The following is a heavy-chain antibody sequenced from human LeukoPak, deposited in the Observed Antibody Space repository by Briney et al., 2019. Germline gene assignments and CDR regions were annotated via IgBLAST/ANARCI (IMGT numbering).Heavy chain of an antibody. D-gene: IGHD3-22*01. Sequence: KSSETLSLTCAVYGGSFSGYYWSWIRQPPGKGLEWIGEINHSGSTNYNPSLKSRVTISVDTSKNQFSLKLSSVTAADTAVYYCARRCYDSSGYYYESFDYWGQGTLVTVSS. V-gene: IGHV4-34*01. CDR1: GGSFSGYY. CDR3: ARRCYDSSGYYYESFDY. J-gene: IGHJ4*02. CDR2: INHSGST.